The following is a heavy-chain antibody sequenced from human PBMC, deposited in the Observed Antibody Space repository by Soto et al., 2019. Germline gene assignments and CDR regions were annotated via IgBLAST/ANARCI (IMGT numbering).Heavy chain of an antibody. CDR1: GGSIISYY. CDR2: IYYSGST. V-gene: IGHV4-59*01. Sequence: SETLSLTCTVSGGSIISYYLSWIRQPPGKGLEWIGYIYYSGSTNYNPSLKSRVTISVDTSKNQFSLKLSSVTAADTAVYYCARAIGSYSSGFDYWGQGTLVTVSS. D-gene: IGHD6-19*01. CDR3: ARAIGSYSSGFDY. J-gene: IGHJ4*02.